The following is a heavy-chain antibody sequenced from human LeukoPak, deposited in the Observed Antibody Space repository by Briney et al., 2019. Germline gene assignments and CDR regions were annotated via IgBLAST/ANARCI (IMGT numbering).Heavy chain of an antibody. D-gene: IGHD4-17*01. J-gene: IGHJ4*02. CDR1: GYTFTGYY. CDR3: ARETTTLPSPVGY. CDR2: INPNSGGT. V-gene: IGHV1-2*06. Sequence: ASVKVSCKASGYTFTGYYMHWVRQAPGQGLEWMGRINPNSGGTNYAQKFQGRVTMTRDTSISTAYMELSRLRSDDTAVHYCARETTTLPSPVGYWGQGTLVTVSS.